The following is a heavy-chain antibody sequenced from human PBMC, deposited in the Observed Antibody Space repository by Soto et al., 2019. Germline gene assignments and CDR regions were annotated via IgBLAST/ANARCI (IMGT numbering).Heavy chain of an antibody. CDR3: AKEYYYDSSGYPYFDY. CDR2: ISYDGSNK. J-gene: IGHJ4*02. V-gene: IGHV3-30*18. D-gene: IGHD3-22*01. Sequence: PGGSLRLSCAAPGFTFSSYGMHWVRQAPGKGLEWVAVISYDGSNKYYADSVKGRFTISRDNSKNTLYLQMNSLRAEDTAVYYCAKEYYYDSSGYPYFDYWGQGTLVTVS. CDR1: GFTFSSYG.